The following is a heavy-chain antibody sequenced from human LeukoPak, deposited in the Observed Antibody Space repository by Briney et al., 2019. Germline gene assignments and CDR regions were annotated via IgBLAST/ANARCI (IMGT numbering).Heavy chain of an antibody. Sequence: GGSLRLSCAASGFTFSGYEMNWVRQAPGKGLEWVANIKQDGSEKYYVDSVKGRFTISRDNAKNSLYLQMNSLRAEDTAVYYCARDPARHRHFDYWGQGTLVTVSS. D-gene: IGHD1-14*01. CDR2: IKQDGSEK. J-gene: IGHJ4*02. CDR1: GFTFSGYE. V-gene: IGHV3-7*01. CDR3: ARDPARHRHFDY.